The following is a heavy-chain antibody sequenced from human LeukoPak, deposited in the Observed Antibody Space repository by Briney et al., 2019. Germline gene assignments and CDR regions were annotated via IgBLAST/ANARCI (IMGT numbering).Heavy chain of an antibody. CDR2: IYPDDSDT. V-gene: IGHV5-51*01. J-gene: IGHJ4*02. CDR3: ARQLHGSGSMTDY. Sequence: GESLKISCKGSGYSFTSYWIGWVRQMPGKGLEWMGIIYPDDSDTRYSPSFQGQVTISADNSISSAYLQWSSLKASDTAMYYCARQLHGSGSMTDYWGQGTLVTVSS. CDR1: GYSFTSYW. D-gene: IGHD5-12*01.